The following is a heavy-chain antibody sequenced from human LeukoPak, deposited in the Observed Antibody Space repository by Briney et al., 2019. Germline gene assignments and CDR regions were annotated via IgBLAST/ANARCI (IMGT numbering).Heavy chain of an antibody. CDR2: ISGNSDFI. CDR1: GFTFSPYS. D-gene: IGHD1-1*01. Sequence: SGGSLRLSCAASGFTFSPYSMNWVRPAPGEGLEWVSSISGNSDFIYYADSVKGRFTISRDNAKNSLYLQMNSLRAEDTAVYYFARTVRTTPAPNDYWGQGTLVTVSS. V-gene: IGHV3-21*01. J-gene: IGHJ4*02. CDR3: ARTVRTTPAPNDY.